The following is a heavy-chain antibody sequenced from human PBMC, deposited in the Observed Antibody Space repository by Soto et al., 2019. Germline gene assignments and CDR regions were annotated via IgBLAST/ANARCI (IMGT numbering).Heavy chain of an antibody. CDR2: INHSGNT. V-gene: IGHV4-34*01. Sequence: QVQLQQWGAGLLRPSETLSLTCAVYGGSFSGYYWSWIRQPPGKGLERIGEINHSGNTKHNPSLKTRVPISVDTSKNQFSLRLSSVTAADTAFYYCARGIDNGGYVDYWGQGTRVYVSS. CDR1: GGSFSGYY. J-gene: IGHJ4*02. D-gene: IGHD4-17*01. CDR3: ARGIDNGGYVDY.